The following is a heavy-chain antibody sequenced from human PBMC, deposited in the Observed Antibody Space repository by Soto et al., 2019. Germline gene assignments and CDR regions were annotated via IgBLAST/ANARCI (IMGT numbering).Heavy chain of an antibody. V-gene: IGHV4-59*01. CDR3: ARTKWFVAVQSLYYHYGMDV. CDR1: GDSITDYH. CDR2: IHYSGST. J-gene: IGHJ6*02. D-gene: IGHD3-10*01. Sequence: QVQLQESGPGLVKPSETLSLTCTVSGDSITDYHWSWIRQSPGKGLEWIGYIHYSGSTNYNPSLKRSRISISIDTSRSQVSLKVTSVTAADTAVYYCARTKWFVAVQSLYYHYGMDVWGQGTTVTVSS.